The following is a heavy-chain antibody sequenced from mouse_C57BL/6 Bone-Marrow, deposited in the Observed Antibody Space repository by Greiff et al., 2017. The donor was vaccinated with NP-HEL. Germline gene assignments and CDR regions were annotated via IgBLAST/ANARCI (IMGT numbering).Heavy chain of an antibody. CDR1: GYSITSGYY. D-gene: IGHD2-2*01. CDR3: ARGLLWLRRYFDY. V-gene: IGHV3-6*01. Sequence: EVQLVESGPGLVKPSQSLSLTCSVTGYSITSGYYWNWIRQFPGNKLEWMGYISYDGSNNYNPSLKNRISITRDTSKNQFFLKLNSVTTEDTATYYCARGLLWLRRYFDYWGQGTTLTVSS. J-gene: IGHJ2*01. CDR2: ISYDGSN.